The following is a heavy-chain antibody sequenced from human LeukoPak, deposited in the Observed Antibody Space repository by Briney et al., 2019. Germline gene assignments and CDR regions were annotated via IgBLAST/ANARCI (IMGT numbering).Heavy chain of an antibody. CDR2: ISYDGSNK. J-gene: IGHJ4*02. V-gene: IGHV3-30*18. CDR3: AKEPHYYYDSSGYYDY. CDR1: GFTFSTYS. D-gene: IGHD3-22*01. Sequence: PGGSLRLSCAASGFTFSTYSMNWVRQAPGKGLEWVAVISYDGSNKYYADSVKGRFTISRDNSKNTLYLQMNSLRAEDTAVYYCAKEPHYYYDSSGYYDYWGQGTLVTVSS.